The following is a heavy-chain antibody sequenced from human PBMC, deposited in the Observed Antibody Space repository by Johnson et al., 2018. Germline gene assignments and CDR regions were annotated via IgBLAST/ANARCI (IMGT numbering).Heavy chain of an antibody. CDR2: IWYDGSNK. Sequence: VQLVESGGGVVQPGRSLRVSCAASGFTFSRYGMHWVRQAPGKGLEWVAVIWYDGSNKFYADSVKGRFTISRDNSKNTLYLQMHSLRAEEMAVYDCARGGSVGATTGGAFDIWGQGTRVTVSS. CDR3: ARGGSVGATTGGAFDI. D-gene: IGHD1-26*01. V-gene: IGHV3-33*01. J-gene: IGHJ3*02. CDR1: GFTFSRYG.